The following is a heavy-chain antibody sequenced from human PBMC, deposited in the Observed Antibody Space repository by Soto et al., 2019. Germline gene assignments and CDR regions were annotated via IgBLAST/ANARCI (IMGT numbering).Heavy chain of an antibody. Sequence: EVQLVESGGDLVQPGGSLRLSCAASGFTFSSYWMHWVRQDPEKGLVWVSRINGDGISTSYADSVKGRFTISRDNAKDTLYLHMNSLGAEYTAVYYCARISQGTYCRGGNCYSDYWGQGTLVTVSS. J-gene: IGHJ4*02. V-gene: IGHV3-74*01. CDR2: INGDGIST. CDR1: GFTFSSYW. D-gene: IGHD2-15*01. CDR3: ARISQGTYCRGGNCYSDY.